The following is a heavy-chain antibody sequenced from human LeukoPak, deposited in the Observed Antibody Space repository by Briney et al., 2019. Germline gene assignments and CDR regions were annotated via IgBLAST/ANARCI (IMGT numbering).Heavy chain of an antibody. J-gene: IGHJ4*02. CDR3: ASNDRVGATTGY. CDR2: INHSGST. CDR1: GGSISSYY. Sequence: PSETLSLTCTVSGGSISSYYWSWIRQPPGKGLEWIGEINHSGSTNYNPSLKSRVTISVDTSKNQFSPKLSSVTAADTAVYYCASNDRVGATTGYWGQGTLVTVSS. V-gene: IGHV4-34*01. D-gene: IGHD1-26*01.